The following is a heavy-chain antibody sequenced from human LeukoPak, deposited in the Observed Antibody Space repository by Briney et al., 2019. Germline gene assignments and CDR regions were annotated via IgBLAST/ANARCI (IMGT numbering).Heavy chain of an antibody. D-gene: IGHD3-3*01. V-gene: IGHV3-30*02. J-gene: IGHJ4*02. CDR2: IRFDGSND. CDR1: GFASSSYG. CDR3: AKDGYDRGYYSSGPYYFDY. Sequence: GGSLRLSCAASGFASSSYGMHWVRQAPGKGLEWVTFIRFDGSNDYYADSVKGRFTISRDTSKNTLYLQMNSLRAEDTALYYCAKDGYDRGYYSSGPYYFDYWGQGTLVTVSS.